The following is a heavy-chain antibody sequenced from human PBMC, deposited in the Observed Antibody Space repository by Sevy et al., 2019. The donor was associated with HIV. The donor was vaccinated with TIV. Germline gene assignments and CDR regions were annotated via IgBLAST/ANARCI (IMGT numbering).Heavy chain of an antibody. Sequence: GGSLRLSCAASGFTFSSYGMHWVRQAPGKGLERVAVISYDGSNKYYEDSVKGRFTISRDNSKNTLYLQMNSLRAEDTAVYYCAKDLYYGSGSSALDVWGQGTTVTVSS. CDR2: ISYDGSNK. J-gene: IGHJ6*02. CDR3: AKDLYYGSGSSALDV. D-gene: IGHD3-10*01. V-gene: IGHV3-30*18. CDR1: GFTFSSYG.